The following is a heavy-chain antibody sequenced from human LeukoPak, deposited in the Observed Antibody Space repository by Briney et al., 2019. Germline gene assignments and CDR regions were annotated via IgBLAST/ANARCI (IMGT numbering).Heavy chain of an antibody. Sequence: GGSLRLSCAASGFTFSSYAMIWVRQAPGKGLEWVSAISDTGATTYDADSVKGRFTISRDNSRSTLYLQMNSLRAEDTALYYCAKDTSIVGYCTDGGCPLFDYGGQGTLVTVSS. V-gene: IGHV3-23*01. D-gene: IGHD2-8*01. CDR3: AKDTSIVGYCTDGGCPLFDY. CDR2: ISDTGATT. CDR1: GFTFSSYA. J-gene: IGHJ4*02.